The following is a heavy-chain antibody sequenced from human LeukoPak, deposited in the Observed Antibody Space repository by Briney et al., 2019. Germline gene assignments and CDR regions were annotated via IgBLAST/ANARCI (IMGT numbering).Heavy chain of an antibody. V-gene: IGHV1-2*02. CDR3: AREDYYGSGSFSNWFDP. Sequence: GASVKVSCKASGYTFTGYYMHWVRQAPGQGLEWMGWINPNSGGTNYAQKFQGRVTMTWNTSISTAYMELSSLRSEDTAIYYCAREDYYGSGSFSNWFDPWGQGTLVTVSS. J-gene: IGHJ5*02. CDR1: GYTFTGYY. D-gene: IGHD3-10*01. CDR2: INPNSGGT.